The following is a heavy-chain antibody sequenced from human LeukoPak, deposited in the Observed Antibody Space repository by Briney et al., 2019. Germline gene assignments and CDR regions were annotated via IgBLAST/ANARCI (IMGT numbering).Heavy chain of an antibody. CDR2: INHSGNT. J-gene: IGHJ6*03. D-gene: IGHD2-15*01. Sequence: SETLSLTCAVYGGSFSGYYWSWIRQPPGKGLEWIGEINHSGNTNYNPSLKSRVTISVDTSKNQFSLKLSPVTAADTAVYYCARVRYCSGGSCYSGYYYYYMDVWGKGTTVTVSS. CDR1: GGSFSGYY. CDR3: ARVRYCSGGSCYSGYYYYYMDV. V-gene: IGHV4-34*01.